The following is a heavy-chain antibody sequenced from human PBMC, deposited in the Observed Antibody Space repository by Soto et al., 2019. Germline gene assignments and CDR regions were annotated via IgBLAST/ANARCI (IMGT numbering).Heavy chain of an antibody. D-gene: IGHD6-19*01. V-gene: IGHV1-18*01. Sequence: ASVKVSCKASGYTFTSYGISWVRQAPGQGLEWMGWISAYNGNTNYAQKLQGRVTMTTDTSTSTAYMELRSLRSDDTAVYYCARGGIGGWYGGVYYYYYYYMDVWGKGTTVTVSS. J-gene: IGHJ6*03. CDR1: GYTFTSYG. CDR2: ISAYNGNT. CDR3: ARGGIGGWYGGVYYYYYYYMDV.